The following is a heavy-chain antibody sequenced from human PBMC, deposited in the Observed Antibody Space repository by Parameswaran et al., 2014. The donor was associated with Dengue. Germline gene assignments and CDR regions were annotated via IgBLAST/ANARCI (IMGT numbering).Heavy chain of an antibody. V-gene: IGHV4-38-2*02. Sequence: VRQAPGKGLEWIGSIYHSGSTYYNPSLKSRVTISVDTSKNQFSLKLSSVTAADTAVYYCARGRITIFGVVKTMDVWGQGTTVTVSS. J-gene: IGHJ6*02. D-gene: IGHD3-3*01. CDR3: ARGRITIFGVVKTMDV. CDR2: IYHSGST.